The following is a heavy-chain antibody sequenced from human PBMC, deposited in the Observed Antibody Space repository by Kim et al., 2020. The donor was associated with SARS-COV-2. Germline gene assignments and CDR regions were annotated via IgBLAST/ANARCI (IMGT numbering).Heavy chain of an antibody. D-gene: IGHD5-18*01. CDR3: ARSRSGYTYGVFDY. Sequence: SETLSLTCTVSGGSISSSSYYWGWIRQPPGKGLEWIGSIYYSGSTYYNPSLKSRVTMSVDTSKNQFSLKLSSVTAADTVVYYCARSRSGYTYGVFDYWGQGTLVTVSS. V-gene: IGHV4-39*01. J-gene: IGHJ4*02. CDR2: IYYSGST. CDR1: GGSISSSSYY.